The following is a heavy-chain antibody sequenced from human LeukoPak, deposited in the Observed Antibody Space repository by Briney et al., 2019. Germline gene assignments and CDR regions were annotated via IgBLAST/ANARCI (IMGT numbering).Heavy chain of an antibody. J-gene: IGHJ4*02. CDR2: IYPGDSDT. D-gene: IGHD4-11*01. CDR1: GYSFTNYW. V-gene: IGHV5-51*03. CDR3: ARAPTSVSNPYYFDY. Sequence: TGESLKISCWGSGYSFTNYWIGWVRQMPGKGLEWMGIIYPGDSDTRYSPSFQGQVTISADKSISTAYLQWSSLKASDTAIYYCARAPTSVSNPYYFDYWGRGALVTVSS.